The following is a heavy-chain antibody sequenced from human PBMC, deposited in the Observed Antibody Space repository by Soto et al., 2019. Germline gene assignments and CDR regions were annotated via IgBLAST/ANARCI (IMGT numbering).Heavy chain of an antibody. Sequence: WEPLQNCYEGAGCNCVKYKSRRVRQKPGKGLEWMGIINPGDSDTRYSPSFQGQVTISADKSISTAYLQWSTLKASDTATYYCATSYGDSYYYYYGMDVWGQGTTVTVSS. J-gene: IGHJ6*02. D-gene: IGHD4-17*01. V-gene: IGHV5-51*01. CDR3: ATSYGDSYYYYYGMDV. CDR1: GCNCVKYK. CDR2: INPGDSDT.